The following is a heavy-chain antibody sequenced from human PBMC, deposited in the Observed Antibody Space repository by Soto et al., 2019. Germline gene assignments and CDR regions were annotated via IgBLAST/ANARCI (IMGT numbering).Heavy chain of an antibody. CDR2: IWYDGSNK. CDR1: GFTFSSYG. J-gene: IGHJ3*02. D-gene: IGHD5-12*01. CDR3: ARDEGSGYDYKRSGDKRAAFDI. Sequence: GGSLRLSCAASGFTFSSYGMHWVRQAPGKGLEWVAVIWYDGSNKYYADSVKGRFTISRDNSKNTLYLQMNSLRAEDTAVYYCARDEGSGYDYKRSGDKRAAFDIWGQGTMVTVSS. V-gene: IGHV3-33*01.